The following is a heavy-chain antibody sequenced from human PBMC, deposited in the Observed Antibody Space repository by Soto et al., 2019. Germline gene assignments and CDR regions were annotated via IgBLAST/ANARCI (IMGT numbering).Heavy chain of an antibody. CDR1: GFSLSSTRMA. J-gene: IGHJ4*02. Sequence: QITLKEPGPTLVKPTQTLTLTCTFSGFSLSSTRMAVGWIRQPPGKALEWLALIYWDDDKRYSPFLKSRLTITKDTSKTQVVLTMSNMDPVDTARYYCAHIVVASLGYYFDYWGQGTLVTVSS. CDR2: IYWDDDK. V-gene: IGHV2-5*02. CDR3: AHIVVASLGYYFDY. D-gene: IGHD5-12*01.